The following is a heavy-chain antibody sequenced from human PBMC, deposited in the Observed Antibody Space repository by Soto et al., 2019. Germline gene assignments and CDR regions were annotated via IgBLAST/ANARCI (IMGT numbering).Heavy chain of an antibody. CDR3: ERFSQYCSSTSCYRYFDY. Sequence: SETLSLTCAVSGGSISSSNWWSWVRQPPGKGLEWIGEIYHSGSTNYNPSLKSRVAISVDKSKNQFSLKLSSVTSADTAVYYCERFSQYCSSTSCYRYFDYWGQGTLVTVS. CDR1: GGSISSSNW. V-gene: IGHV4-4*02. CDR2: IYHSGST. J-gene: IGHJ4*02. D-gene: IGHD2-2*01.